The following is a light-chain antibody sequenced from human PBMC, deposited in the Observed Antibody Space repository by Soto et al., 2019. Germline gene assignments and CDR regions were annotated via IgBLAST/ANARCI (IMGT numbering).Light chain of an antibody. CDR3: QQYNNWPAIT. CDR1: QSVRSN. V-gene: IGKV3D-15*01. Sequence: EIVMTQFPATLSVSPGERVTLSCRASQSVRSNLAWYHQKPGQAPRLLIYAASTRATGIPARFSGSGSGTAFTLTISSLQSEDFAIYHCQQYNNWPAITFGQGTRLEIK. J-gene: IGKJ5*01. CDR2: AAS.